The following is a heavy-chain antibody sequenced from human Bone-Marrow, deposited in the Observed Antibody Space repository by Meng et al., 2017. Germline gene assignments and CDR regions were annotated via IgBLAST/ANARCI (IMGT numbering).Heavy chain of an antibody. V-gene: IGHV4-34*01. CDR1: GGSFSGYC. Sequence: QVPLQQWGAGLFKPSETLSLNCAVYGGSFSGYCWSWIRQPPGKGLEWIGEINHSGSTNYNPSLKSRVTISVDTSKNQFSLKLSSVTAADTAVYYCARAPTSGQWLARKFDYWGQGTLVTVSS. J-gene: IGHJ4*02. CDR3: ARAPTSGQWLARKFDY. CDR2: INHSGST. D-gene: IGHD6-19*01.